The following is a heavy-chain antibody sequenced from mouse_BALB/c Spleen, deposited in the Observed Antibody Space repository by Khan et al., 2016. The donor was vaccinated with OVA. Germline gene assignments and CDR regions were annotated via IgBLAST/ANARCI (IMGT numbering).Heavy chain of an antibody. CDR2: INTYTGEP. CDR1: GHTFTKYG. J-gene: IGHJ4*01. V-gene: IGHV9-3-1*01. D-gene: IGHD2-10*01. CDR3: ARPPYFSYVMDN. Sequence: QVQLKQSGPELKKPGETVKISCKASGHTFTKYGMNWVKQAPGKGLKWMGWINTYTGEPTYADDFNGRFAFSLETSASTAYLQINNLKNEDTATYFCARPPYFSYVMDNWGQGTSATVSS.